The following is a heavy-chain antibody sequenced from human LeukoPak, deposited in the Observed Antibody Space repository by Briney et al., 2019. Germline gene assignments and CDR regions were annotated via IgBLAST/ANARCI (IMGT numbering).Heavy chain of an antibody. D-gene: IGHD3-9*01. CDR1: GGSFSGYY. V-gene: IGHV4-34*01. CDR3: ARGEILTGPNLYYYYYMDV. Sequence: SETLSLTCAVYGGSFSGYYWSWIRQPPGKGLEWIGEINHSGSTNYNPSLKSRVTISVDTSKNQFSLKLSSVTAADTAVYYCARGEILTGPNLYYYYYMDVWGKGTTVTVS. CDR2: INHSGST. J-gene: IGHJ6*03.